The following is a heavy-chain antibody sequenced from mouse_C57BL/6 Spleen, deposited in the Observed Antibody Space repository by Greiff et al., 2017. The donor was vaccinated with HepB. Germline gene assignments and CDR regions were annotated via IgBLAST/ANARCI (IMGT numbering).Heavy chain of an antibody. CDR1: GYTFTSYT. Sequence: VQLQQSAAELARPGASVKMSCKASGYTFTSYTMHWVKQRPGQGLEWIGYINPSSGYTKYNQKFKDKATLTADKSSSTAYMQLSSLTSEDSAVYYCAREEVWTVAYWGQGTLVTVSA. CDR3: AREEVWTVAY. D-gene: IGHD1-1*01. V-gene: IGHV1-4*01. CDR2: INPSSGYT. J-gene: IGHJ3*01.